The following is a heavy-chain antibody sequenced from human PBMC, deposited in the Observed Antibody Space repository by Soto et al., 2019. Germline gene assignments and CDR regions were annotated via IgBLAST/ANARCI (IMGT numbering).Heavy chain of an antibody. CDR3: ARQGVAGTCYFDY. Sequence: PSETLSLTCTVSGGSISSSSYYWGWIRQPPGKGLEWIGSIYYSGSTYYNPSLKSRVTISVDTSKNQFSLKLSSVTAADTAVYYCARQGVAGTCYFDYWGQGTPVTVSS. CDR2: IYYSGST. CDR1: GGSISSSSYY. V-gene: IGHV4-39*01. D-gene: IGHD6-19*01. J-gene: IGHJ4*02.